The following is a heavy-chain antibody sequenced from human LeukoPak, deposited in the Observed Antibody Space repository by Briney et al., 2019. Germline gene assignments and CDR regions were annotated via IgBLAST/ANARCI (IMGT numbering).Heavy chain of an antibody. V-gene: IGHV3-73*01. Sequence: GGSLRLSCAASGFTFSGSGMPWVRQAHGKGLEWLGRIRSRANSYTTVYAAPVQGRFIISRDDSMNMAYLQMTSLRVEDTAVYYCTRHSDKYCSGAGCFHYNFYGLDVWGQGTTVTASS. CDR1: GFTFSGSG. CDR2: IRSRANSYTT. J-gene: IGHJ6*02. CDR3: TRHSDKYCSGAGCFHYNFYGLDV. D-gene: IGHD2-15*01.